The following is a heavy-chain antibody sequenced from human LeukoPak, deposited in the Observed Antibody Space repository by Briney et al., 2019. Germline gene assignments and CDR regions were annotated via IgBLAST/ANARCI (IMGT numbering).Heavy chain of an antibody. D-gene: IGHD6-19*01. Sequence: GGSLRLSCAASGFTFSSYSMNWVRQAPGKGLEWVSSISSSSSYIYYADSVKGRFTISRDNSKNTLYLQMNSLRAEDTAVYYCAKGVYSSGWFDFQHWGQGTLVTVSS. CDR3: AKGVYSSGWFDFQH. CDR2: ISSSSSYI. CDR1: GFTFSSYS. V-gene: IGHV3-21*04. J-gene: IGHJ1*01.